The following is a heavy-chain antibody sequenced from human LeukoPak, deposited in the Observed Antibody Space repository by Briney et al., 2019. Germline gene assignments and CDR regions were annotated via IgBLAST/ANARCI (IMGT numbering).Heavy chain of an antibody. Sequence: SETLSLTCAVYGGSFSGYYWSWIRQPPGKGLEWIGEINHSGSTNYNPSLKSRVTTSVDTSKNQFSLKLSSVTAADTAVYYCARGRGGYSYGFPPFFDYWGQGTLVTVSS. CDR2: INHSGST. CDR3: ARGRGGYSYGFPPFFDY. V-gene: IGHV4-34*01. CDR1: GGSFSGYY. J-gene: IGHJ4*02. D-gene: IGHD5-18*01.